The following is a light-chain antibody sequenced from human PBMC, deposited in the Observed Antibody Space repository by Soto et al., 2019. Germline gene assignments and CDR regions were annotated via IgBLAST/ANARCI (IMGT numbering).Light chain of an antibody. CDR3: QHYGSSPRLT. CDR2: GAS. J-gene: IGKJ4*01. CDR1: QSVSSN. V-gene: IGKV3-20*01. Sequence: EIVMTQSPATLSVYPGERATLSCRASQSVSSNSAWYQQKPGQAPRLLIYGASTRATGIPDRFSGSGSGTDFTLTISRLEPEDFAVYYGQHYGSSPRLTVGGGTKGDIK.